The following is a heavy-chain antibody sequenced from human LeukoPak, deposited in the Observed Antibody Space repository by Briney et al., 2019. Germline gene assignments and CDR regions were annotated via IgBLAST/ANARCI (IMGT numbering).Heavy chain of an antibody. CDR1: GFTFNIYG. D-gene: IGHD6-13*01. Sequence: GGSLRLSCAASGFTFNIYGMHWIRQAPGKGLEWVAVIWSDGSHKYYTDSTRGRFTISRDNSKNMVYLQMYSLRVEDTAVYYCASAAGAFDMWGQGTLVTVSS. CDR2: IWSDGSHK. CDR3: ASAAGAFDM. V-gene: IGHV3-33*01. J-gene: IGHJ3*02.